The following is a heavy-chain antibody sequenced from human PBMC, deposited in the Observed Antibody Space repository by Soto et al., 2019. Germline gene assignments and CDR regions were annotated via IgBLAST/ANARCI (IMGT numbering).Heavy chain of an antibody. J-gene: IGHJ3*02. D-gene: IGHD3-22*01. CDR2: IWYDGSNK. CDR1: GFTFSIYS. CDR3: AREGYYYDSSGYYFNAFDI. V-gene: IGHV3-33*08. Sequence: GGSLRLSCAASGFTFSIYSMTWVRQAPGKGLEWVAVIWYDGSNKYYADSVKGRFTISRDNSKNTLYLQMNSLRAEDTAVYYCAREGYYYDSSGYYFNAFDIWGQGTMVTVS.